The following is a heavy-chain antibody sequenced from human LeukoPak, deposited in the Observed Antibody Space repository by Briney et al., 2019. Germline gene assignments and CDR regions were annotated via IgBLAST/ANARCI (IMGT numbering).Heavy chain of an antibody. Sequence: GGSLRLSCTASEXSFSSYELNWVRQAPGKGLGWVSYISSSGSPIFYADSVKGRFTISRDNAKNSVYLQLNSLRAEDTAVYYCARVSYSGGVYWGQGTLVTVSS. CDR1: EXSFSSYE. J-gene: IGHJ4*02. CDR2: ISSSGSPI. V-gene: IGHV3-48*03. D-gene: IGHD6-25*01. CDR3: ARVSYSGGVY.